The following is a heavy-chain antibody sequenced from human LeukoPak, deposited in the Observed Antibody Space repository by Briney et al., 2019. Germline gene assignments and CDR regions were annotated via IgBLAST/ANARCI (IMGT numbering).Heavy chain of an antibody. V-gene: IGHV4-39*01. CDR1: GGSISSSSYS. CDR2: IYYSGTT. J-gene: IGHJ4*02. Sequence: SETLSLTCTVSGGSISSSSYSWGWIRQPPGKGLEWIGSIYYSGTTYYNPSLRSRVTISVDTSKIQFSLKLSSVAATDTAVYFCARLRFDFWSGYTHPYFDYWGQGTLVTVSS. D-gene: IGHD3-3*01. CDR3: ARLRFDFWSGYTHPYFDY.